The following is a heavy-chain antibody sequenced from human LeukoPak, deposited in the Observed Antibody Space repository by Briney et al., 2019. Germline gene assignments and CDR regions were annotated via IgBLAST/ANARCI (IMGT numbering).Heavy chain of an antibody. CDR2: INGAGDNT. CDR3: AKVSVCYGCYLDY. V-gene: IGHV3-23*01. Sequence: HPEGSLRLSCAASGYTFSSHGLTWVRQAPGKGLEWVSTINGAGDNTYYAETVKGRFTISRDNSKNTLYLQMHSLRAEVTAIYYCAKVSVCYGCYLDYWGQGTLVTVS. CDR1: GYTFSSHG. D-gene: IGHD3-16*01. J-gene: IGHJ4*02.